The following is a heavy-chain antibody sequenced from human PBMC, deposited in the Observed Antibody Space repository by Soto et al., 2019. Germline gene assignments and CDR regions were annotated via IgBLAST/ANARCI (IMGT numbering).Heavy chain of an antibody. Sequence: ASVKVSCKASGGTFSSYAISWVRQAPGQGLEWMGGIIPIFGTANYAQKFQGRVTITADESTSKAYMELSSLRSEDTAVYYCARDQAGSYQYNWFDPWGQGTLVTVSS. CDR1: GGTFSSYA. J-gene: IGHJ5*02. CDR2: IIPIFGTA. CDR3: ARDQAGSYQYNWFDP. D-gene: IGHD1-26*01. V-gene: IGHV1-69*13.